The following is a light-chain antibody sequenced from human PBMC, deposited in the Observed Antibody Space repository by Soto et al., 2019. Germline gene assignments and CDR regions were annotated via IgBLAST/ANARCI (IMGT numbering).Light chain of an antibody. J-gene: IGKJ1*01. V-gene: IGKV1-12*01. CDR1: QGIRSW. CDR3: QQALYFPWT. Sequence: DIQMTQSPSSVSASVGDRVIITCRASQGIRSWLAWYQQKPGKAPKLLIQVASSLQSWVPSRFSGTGSGTDFTLTISSLQPEDVATYYCQQALYFPWTFGQGTKVEIK. CDR2: VAS.